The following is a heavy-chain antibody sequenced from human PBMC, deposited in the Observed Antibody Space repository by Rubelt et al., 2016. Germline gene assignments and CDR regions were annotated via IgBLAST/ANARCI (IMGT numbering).Heavy chain of an antibody. V-gene: IGHV4-34*01. J-gene: IGHJ6*02. CDR3: ARGFTVTTYGYYGMDV. D-gene: IGHD4-17*01. Sequence: GAGLLKPSETLSLTCAVYGGSFSGYYWSWIRQPPGKGLEWIGEINHSGSTNYNPSLKSRVTISVDTSKNQFSLKLSSVTAADTAVYYCARGFTVTTYGYYGMDVWGQGTTVTVS. CDR2: INHSGST. CDR1: GGSFSGYY.